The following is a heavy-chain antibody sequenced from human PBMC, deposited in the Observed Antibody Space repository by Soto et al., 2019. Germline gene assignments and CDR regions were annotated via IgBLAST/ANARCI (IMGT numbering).Heavy chain of an antibody. V-gene: IGHV3-30-3*01. CDR2: ISYDGSNK. Sequence: GGSLRLSCAASGFTFSSYAMHWVRQAPGKGLEWVAVISYDGSNKYYADSVKGRFTISRDNSKNTLYLQMNSLRAEDTAVYYCARDPSIFAAAGPTDYWGQGTLVTVSS. CDR1: GFTFSSYA. CDR3: ARDPSIFAAAGPTDY. J-gene: IGHJ4*02. D-gene: IGHD6-13*01.